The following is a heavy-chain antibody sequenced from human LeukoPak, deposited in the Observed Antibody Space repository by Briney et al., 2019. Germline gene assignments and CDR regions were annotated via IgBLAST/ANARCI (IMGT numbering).Heavy chain of an antibody. CDR3: ASMEQQLAYFDY. D-gene: IGHD6-13*01. CDR2: INHSGST. Sequence: PSETLSLTCAVYGGSFSGYYWSWIRQPPGKGLEWIGEINHSGSTYYNPALKSRVTISVDTSKNQFSLKLSSVTAADTAVYYCASMEQQLAYFDYWGQGILVTVSS. J-gene: IGHJ4*02. CDR1: GGSFSGYY. V-gene: IGHV4-34*01.